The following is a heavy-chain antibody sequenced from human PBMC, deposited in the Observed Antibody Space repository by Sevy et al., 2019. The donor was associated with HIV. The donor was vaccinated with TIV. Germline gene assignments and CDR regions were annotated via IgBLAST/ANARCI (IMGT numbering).Heavy chain of an antibody. J-gene: IGHJ6*02. CDR1: GFTFSSYG. D-gene: IGHD6-19*01. CDR2: IWYDGSNK. Sequence: GGSLRLSCAASGFTFSSYGMHWVRQAPGKGLEWVAVIWYDGSNKYYADSVKGRFTISRDNSKNTLYLQMNCLRAEDTAVYYCARARDEQWLVFGYYGMDVWGQGTTVTVSS. V-gene: IGHV3-33*01. CDR3: ARARDEQWLVFGYYGMDV.